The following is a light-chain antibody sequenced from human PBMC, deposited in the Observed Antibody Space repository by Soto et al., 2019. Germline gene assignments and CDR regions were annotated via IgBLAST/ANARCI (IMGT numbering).Light chain of an antibody. Sequence: QSVLTQPRSVSGARGQSVTISCTGTSSDVGGYNYVSWYQQHPGKAPKLMIYDVSKRPSGVPDRFSGSKSGNTASLTISGLQAEDEADYYCCSYAGSNTLVFGTGTKVTVL. J-gene: IGLJ1*01. V-gene: IGLV2-11*01. CDR1: SSDVGGYNY. CDR2: DVS. CDR3: CSYAGSNTLV.